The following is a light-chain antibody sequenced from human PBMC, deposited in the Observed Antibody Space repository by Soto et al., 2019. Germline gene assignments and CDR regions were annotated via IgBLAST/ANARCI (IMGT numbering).Light chain of an antibody. V-gene: IGKV3-20*01. Sequence: EIVLTQSPGTRSLSPGERATLSCRASQSISSSYLVWYQQKPGQAPRLLIYGASRRATGIPDRFSGSGSGTDFSLTISRLEPEDFAVYYCQQYGSSPPWTFGQGTKVEIK. CDR1: QSISSSY. J-gene: IGKJ1*01. CDR3: QQYGSSPPWT. CDR2: GAS.